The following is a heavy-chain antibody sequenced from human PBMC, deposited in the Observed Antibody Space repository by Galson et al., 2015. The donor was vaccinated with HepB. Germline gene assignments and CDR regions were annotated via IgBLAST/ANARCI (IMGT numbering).Heavy chain of an antibody. J-gene: IGHJ6*02. CDR1: GSTFSSYA. CDR2: ISYDGSNK. V-gene: IGHV3-30*04. Sequence: SLRLSCAASGSTFSSYAMHWVRQAPGKGLEWVAVISYDGSNKYYADSVKGRFTISRDNSKNTLYLQMNSLRAEDTAVYCCARDSGRDSSSWHYYYGMDVWGQGTTVTVSS. D-gene: IGHD6-13*01. CDR3: ARDSGRDSSSWHYYYGMDV.